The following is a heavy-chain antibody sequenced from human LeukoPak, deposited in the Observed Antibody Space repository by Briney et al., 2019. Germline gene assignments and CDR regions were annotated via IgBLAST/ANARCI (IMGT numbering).Heavy chain of an antibody. CDR1: GYTFTSYG. CDR3: ARGSSSARASYYYMDV. Sequence: GASVKVSCKASGYTFTSYGISWVRQAPGQGLEWMGWISAYNGNTNYAQKLQGRVTMTTDTSTSTAYMELRSLRSDDTAVYYCARGSSSARASYYYMDVWGKGTTVTVSS. J-gene: IGHJ6*03. D-gene: IGHD6-6*01. CDR2: ISAYNGNT. V-gene: IGHV1-18*01.